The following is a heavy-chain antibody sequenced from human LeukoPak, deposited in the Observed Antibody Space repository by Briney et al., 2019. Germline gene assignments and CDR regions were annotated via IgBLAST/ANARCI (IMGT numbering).Heavy chain of an antibody. J-gene: IGHJ3*02. Sequence: SETLSLTCTVSGDFISSRSYYWGWIRQPPGKGLEWIGSIYYSGSTYYNPSLKSRVTISVDTSKNQFSLKLSSVTAADTAVYYCARHAPYSSGLDAFDIWGQGTMVTVSS. D-gene: IGHD6-19*01. CDR1: GDFISSRSYY. V-gene: IGHV4-39*01. CDR3: ARHAPYSSGLDAFDI. CDR2: IYYSGST.